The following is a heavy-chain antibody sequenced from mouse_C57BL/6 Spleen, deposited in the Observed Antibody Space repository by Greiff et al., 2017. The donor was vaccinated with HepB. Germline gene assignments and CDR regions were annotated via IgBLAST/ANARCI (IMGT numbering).Heavy chain of an antibody. CDR1: GYAFTNYL. J-gene: IGHJ2*01. D-gene: IGHD1-1*01. V-gene: IGHV1-54*01. CDR3: AREDYYGSYFDY. Sequence: VKLMESGAELVRPGTSVKVSCKASGYAFTNYLIEWVNQRPGQGLEWIGVINPGSGGTNYNEKFKGKATLTADKSSSTAYMQLSSLTSEDSAVYFCAREDYYGSYFDYWGQGTTLTVSS. CDR2: INPGSGGT.